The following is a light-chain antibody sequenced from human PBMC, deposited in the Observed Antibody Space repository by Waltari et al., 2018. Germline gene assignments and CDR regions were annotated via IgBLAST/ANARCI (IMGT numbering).Light chain of an antibody. Sequence: AIRITQSPSPLSSSRGDRVTITCRASQGISSYVAWYQQKPGKAPKLLIYAASTLQSGVPSRFSGSGSGTDFTLTISCLQSEDFATYYCQQYYSYPLTFGGGTKVEIK. V-gene: IGKV1-8*01. CDR2: AAS. CDR3: QQYYSYPLT. J-gene: IGKJ4*01. CDR1: QGISSY.